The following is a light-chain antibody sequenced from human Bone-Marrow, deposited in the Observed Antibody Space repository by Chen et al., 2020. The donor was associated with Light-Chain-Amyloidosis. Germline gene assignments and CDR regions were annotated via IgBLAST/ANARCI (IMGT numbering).Light chain of an antibody. V-gene: IGLV2-8*01. CDR2: QVN. Sequence: QSALTQSPSASRSPGQSATISCTGTRSDVGGYDYVSWYQQHPGKAPKLIIYQVNQRPSGVPDRFSGSKSDNTASLTVSGLLAEDEADYYCFSYAGSNTLGVFGTGTKVTVL. J-gene: IGLJ1*01. CDR3: FSYAGSNTLGV. CDR1: RSDVGGYDY.